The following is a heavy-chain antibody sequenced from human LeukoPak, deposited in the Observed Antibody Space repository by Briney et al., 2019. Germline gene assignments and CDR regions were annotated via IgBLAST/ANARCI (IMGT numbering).Heavy chain of an antibody. V-gene: IGHV4-30-2*01. J-gene: IGHJ3*02. D-gene: IGHD2-21*01. CDR1: GGSISSGGYS. CDR3: ARGIANDAFDI. Sequence: SQTLSLTCAVSGGSISSGGYSWSWIRQPPGKGLEWIGYIYHSGSTYYNPSLKSRVTISVDRSKSQFSLKLSSVTAADTAVYYCARGIANDAFDIWGQGTMVTVSS. CDR2: IYHSGST.